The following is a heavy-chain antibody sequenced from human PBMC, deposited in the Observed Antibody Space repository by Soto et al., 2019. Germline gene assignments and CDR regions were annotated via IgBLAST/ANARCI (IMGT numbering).Heavy chain of an antibody. CDR1: GGSFSGYY. D-gene: IGHD3-10*01. J-gene: IGHJ6*02. CDR3: ARERLSYYGSGNYYYYGMDV. Sequence: SETLSLTCAVYGGSFSGYYWSWIRQPPGKGLEWIGEINHSGSTNYNPSLKSRVTISVDTSKNQFSLKLSSVTAADTAVYYCARERLSYYGSGNYYYYGMDVWGQGTTVT. CDR2: INHSGST. V-gene: IGHV4-34*01.